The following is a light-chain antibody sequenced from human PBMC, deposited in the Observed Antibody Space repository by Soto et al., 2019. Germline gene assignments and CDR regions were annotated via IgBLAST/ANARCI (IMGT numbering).Light chain of an antibody. CDR1: QSISSW. CDR2: KAS. J-gene: IGKJ1*01. V-gene: IGKV1-5*03. CDR3: QQYNTYSSGT. Sequence: DIQMTQSPSTLSESVGDRVTITCRASQSISSWLAWYQHKPGKAPKLLIYKASSLESGVPSRFSGSGSGTEFTLTIYSLQPDDFATYYCQQYNTYSSGTFGRGTKVEIK.